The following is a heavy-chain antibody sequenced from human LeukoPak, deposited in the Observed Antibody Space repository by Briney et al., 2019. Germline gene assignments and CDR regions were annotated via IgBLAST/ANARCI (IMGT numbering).Heavy chain of an antibody. J-gene: IGHJ4*02. V-gene: IGHV4-39*07. D-gene: IGHD3-10*01. CDR3: ARGEATMVRGVITTFDY. CDR2: IYYSGST. Sequence: SETLSLTCTVSGVSISSSNSYWGWIRQPPGKGLEWIGSIYYSGSTYYNPSLKSRVTISVDTSKNQFSLKLSSVTAADTAVYYCARGEATMVRGVITTFDYWGQGTLVTVSS. CDR1: GVSISSSNSY.